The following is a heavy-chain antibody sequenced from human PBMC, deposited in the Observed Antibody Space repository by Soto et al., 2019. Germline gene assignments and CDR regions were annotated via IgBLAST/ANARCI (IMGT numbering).Heavy chain of an antibody. D-gene: IGHD3-3*01. V-gene: IGHV3-30-3*01. CDR3: ARDLGTYYDFWSGLETLSYGMDV. J-gene: IGHJ6*02. Sequence: QPGGSLRLSCAASGFTFSSYAMHWVRQAPGKGLEWVAVISYDGSNKYYADSVKGRFTISRDNSKNTLYLQMNSLRAEDTAVYYCARDLGTYYDFWSGLETLSYGMDVWGQGTTVTVSS. CDR2: ISYDGSNK. CDR1: GFTFSSYA.